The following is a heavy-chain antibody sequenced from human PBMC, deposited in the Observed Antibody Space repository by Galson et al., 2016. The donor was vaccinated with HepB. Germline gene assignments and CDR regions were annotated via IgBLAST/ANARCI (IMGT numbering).Heavy chain of an antibody. CDR3: ARWARLVKEAPEATMVRGFGG. D-gene: IGHD3-10*01. CDR2: IDRDGSST. V-gene: IGHV3-74*01. CDR1: GFTFSTYW. Sequence: SLRLSCAASGFTFSTYWMHWVRQAPGKGLVWVSRIDRDGSSTTYADSVKGRFTISRDNAKNTLYLQMNSLRAEDTAVYYCARWARLVKEAPEATMVRGFGGWGQGTLVTVSS. J-gene: IGHJ4*02.